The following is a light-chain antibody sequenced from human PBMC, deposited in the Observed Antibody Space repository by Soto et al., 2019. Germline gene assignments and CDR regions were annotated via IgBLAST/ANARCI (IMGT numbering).Light chain of an antibody. CDR3: SSYTSSNTYV. V-gene: IGLV2-14*01. J-gene: IGLJ1*01. CDR2: EVS. CDR1: SSDVGGYNY. Sequence: QSVLTQPPSASGSPGQSVTLSCTGTSSDVGGYNYVSWYQQHPGKAPKLIIFEVSNRPSGVSNRFSASKSVNTASLTISGLQTEDEADYFCSSYTSSNTYVFGTGTKVTVL.